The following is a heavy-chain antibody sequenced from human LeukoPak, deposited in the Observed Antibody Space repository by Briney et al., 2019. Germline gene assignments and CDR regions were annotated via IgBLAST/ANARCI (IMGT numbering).Heavy chain of an antibody. CDR1: GFSFSSYW. J-gene: IGHJ4*02. D-gene: IGHD3-10*01. Sequence: PGGSQRLSCTASGFSFSSYWMSWVRQAPGKGLEWVANIKQDGSEKDYVDSAKGRFTISRDNPKNSLHLQMNSLRAEDTAVYYCASGSWFGELFEDYWGQGTLVTVSS. V-gene: IGHV3-7*01. CDR2: IKQDGSEK. CDR3: ASGSWFGELFEDY.